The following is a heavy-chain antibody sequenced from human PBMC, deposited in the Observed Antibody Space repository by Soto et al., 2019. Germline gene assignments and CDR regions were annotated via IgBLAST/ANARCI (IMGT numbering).Heavy chain of an antibody. CDR1: GFMFKSYV. Sequence: QLQLVESGGGVVQPGTSLRLSCTASGFMFKSYVMHWVRQAPGKGLEWVALTSYDGNNKYYGDSVKGRFTVSRDNSKNTLHLQMDSLRLEDTALYYCARWGTTGGFDLWGQGTLVSVSS. CDR2: TSYDGNNK. J-gene: IGHJ4*02. D-gene: IGHD3-16*01. CDR3: ARWGTTGGFDL. V-gene: IGHV3-30*19.